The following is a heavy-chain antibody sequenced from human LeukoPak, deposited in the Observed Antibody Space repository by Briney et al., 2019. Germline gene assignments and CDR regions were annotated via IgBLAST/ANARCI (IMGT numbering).Heavy chain of an antibody. D-gene: IGHD3-10*01. CDR2: IYYSGST. CDR1: GGSISSYY. J-gene: IGHJ6*02. Sequence: SETLSLTCTVSGGSISSYYWSWIRQPPGKGPEWIGYIYYSGSTDYNPSLKSRVTISVDTSKNQFSLRLSSVTAADTAVYYCARVRRGAYGSGIYYYYGMDVWGQGTTVTVSS. CDR3: ARVRRGAYGSGIYYYYGMDV. V-gene: IGHV4-59*01.